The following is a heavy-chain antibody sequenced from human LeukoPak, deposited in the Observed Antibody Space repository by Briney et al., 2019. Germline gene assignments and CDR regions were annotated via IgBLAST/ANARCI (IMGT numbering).Heavy chain of an antibody. D-gene: IGHD3-10*01. CDR3: AREGRQNYYGSGSYYSDY. Sequence: SETLSLTCTVSGGSISSSSYYWGWIRQPPGKGLEWIGSIYYSGSTYYNPSLKSRVTISVDTSKNQFSLKLSSVTAADTAVYYCAREGRQNYYGSGSYYSDYWGQGTLVTVSS. J-gene: IGHJ4*02. CDR1: GGSISSSSYY. CDR2: IYYSGST. V-gene: IGHV4-39*07.